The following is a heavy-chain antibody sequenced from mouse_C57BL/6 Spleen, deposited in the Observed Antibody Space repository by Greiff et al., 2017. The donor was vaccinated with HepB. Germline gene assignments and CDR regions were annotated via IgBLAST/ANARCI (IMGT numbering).Heavy chain of an antibody. CDR2: ISSGGDYI. J-gene: IGHJ2*01. D-gene: IGHD2-4*01. V-gene: IGHV5-9-1*02. CDR1: GFTFSSYA. CDR3: TRIPLYYDYDKAYFDY. Sequence: DVHLVESGEGLVKPGGSLKLSCAASGFTFSSYAMSWVRQTPEKRLEWVAYISSGGDYIYYADTVKGRFTISRDNARNTLYLQMSSLKSEDTAMYYCTRIPLYYDYDKAYFDYWGQGTTLTVSS.